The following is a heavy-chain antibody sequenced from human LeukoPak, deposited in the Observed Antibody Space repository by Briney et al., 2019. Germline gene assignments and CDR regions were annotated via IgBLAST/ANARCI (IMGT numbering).Heavy chain of an antibody. CDR2: IYSGGST. D-gene: IGHD5-18*01. J-gene: IGHJ4*02. CDR3: AGGGEYSYGYFDY. V-gene: IGHV3-53*01. Sequence: GGSLRLSCAASGFTVSSNYMSWVRQAPGKGLEWVSVIYSGGSTYYADSVKGRFTISRDDSKNTLYLQMNSLRAEDTAVYYCAGGGEYSYGYFDYWGQGTLVTVSS. CDR1: GFTVSSNY.